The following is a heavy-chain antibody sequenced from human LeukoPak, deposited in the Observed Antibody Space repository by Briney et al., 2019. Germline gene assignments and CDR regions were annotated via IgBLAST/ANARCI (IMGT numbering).Heavy chain of an antibody. J-gene: IGHJ3*02. V-gene: IGHV1-2*04. CDR2: INPNSGGT. Sequence: ASVKVSCKASGYTFTGYYMHWVRQAPGQGLEWMGWINPNSGGTNYAQKFQGWVTMTRDTSISTAYMELSRLRSDDTAVYYCARAGRGYQNAFDIWGQGTMVTVSS. CDR1: GYTFTGYY. D-gene: IGHD2-2*01. CDR3: ARAGRGYQNAFDI.